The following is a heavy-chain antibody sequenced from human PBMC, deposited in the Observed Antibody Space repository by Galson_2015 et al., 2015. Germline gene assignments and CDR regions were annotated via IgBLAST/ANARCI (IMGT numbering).Heavy chain of an antibody. J-gene: IGHJ4*02. CDR2: IGGYGGGT. CDR3: AKDSRYSSSSTDLDY. D-gene: IGHD6-6*01. Sequence: SLRLSCAASGFTFSKYAMSWVRQAPGKGLEWVSTIGGYGGGTYYADSVKGRFTISRDSSKNTLYLQVNSLRAEDTAVYYCAKDSRYSSSSTDLDYWGQGTLVTVS. CDR1: GFTFSKYA. V-gene: IGHV3-23*01.